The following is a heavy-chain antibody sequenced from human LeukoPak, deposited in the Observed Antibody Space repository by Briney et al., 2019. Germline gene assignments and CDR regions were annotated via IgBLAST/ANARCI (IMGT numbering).Heavy chain of an antibody. J-gene: IGHJ3*02. V-gene: IGHV3-21*01. CDR3: ARFETCSRTSCDDAFDI. Sequence: GGSLRLSCVASGFTFTTYSMNWVRQAPGKGLEWISSITSSGSHIYYADSVRGRFTISRDNADNSLYLQMNSLRAEDTAVYYCARFETCSRTSCDDAFDIWGQGTVVTVSS. D-gene: IGHD2-2*01. CDR2: ITSSGSHI. CDR1: GFTFTTYS.